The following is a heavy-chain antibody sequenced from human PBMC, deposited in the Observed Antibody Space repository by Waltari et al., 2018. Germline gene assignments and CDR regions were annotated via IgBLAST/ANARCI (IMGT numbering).Heavy chain of an antibody. D-gene: IGHD2-21*01. CDR1: GVIFSRQD. CDR2: LRVDGGQK. V-gene: IGHV3-30*02. J-gene: IGHJ4*02. CDR3: ATQASIASPSF. Sequence: QVQLVESGGGVVLPGGALRLSCKASGVIFSRQDMNWVRQAPGRCLEWVSLLRVDGGQKFYADTVKGRFTVSRDNSRATVHLHMESLRSGDTATYFCATQASIASPSFWGRGTLVTVSS.